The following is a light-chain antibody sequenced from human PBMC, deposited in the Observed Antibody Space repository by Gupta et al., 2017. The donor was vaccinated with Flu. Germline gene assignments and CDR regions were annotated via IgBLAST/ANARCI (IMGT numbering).Light chain of an antibody. Sequence: ERATLSCRASQSVNSSYLAWYQQKPGQAPRLLIYGASSRATGIPDRFSGSGSGTDFTLTISRLEPEDFAVYYCQQYGSSPRTFGQGTKVEIK. J-gene: IGKJ1*01. CDR2: GAS. CDR3: QQYGSSPRT. V-gene: IGKV3-20*01. CDR1: QSVNSSY.